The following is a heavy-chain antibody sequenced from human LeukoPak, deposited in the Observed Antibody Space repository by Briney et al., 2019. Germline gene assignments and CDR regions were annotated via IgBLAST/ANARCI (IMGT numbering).Heavy chain of an antibody. V-gene: IGHV4-30-4*08. Sequence: SETLSLTCTVSGGSISSGGYYWSWIRQHPGQGLAWIGYIYYSGSTYYNPSLKSRVTISVDTSKNQFPLKLSSVTAADTAVYYCAREKRGYDAFDIWGQGTMVTVSS. CDR2: IYYSGST. CDR3: AREKRGYDAFDI. D-gene: IGHD5-12*01. CDR1: GGSISSGGYY. J-gene: IGHJ3*02.